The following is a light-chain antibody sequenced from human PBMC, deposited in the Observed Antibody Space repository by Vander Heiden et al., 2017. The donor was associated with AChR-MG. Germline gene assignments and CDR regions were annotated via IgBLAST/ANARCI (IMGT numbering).Light chain of an antibody. J-gene: IGLJ3*02. CDR3: SSYANSSPWV. CDR1: SSDVGGYNY. CDR2: DVS. V-gene: IGLV2-14*01. Sequence: QSALTQPASVSGSPGQPITISCTGTSSDVGGYNYVSWYQQYSGKAPKLIIYDVSKRPSGVSIRFSGSKSGNTASLTISGLRAEDEADYFCSSYANSSPWVFGAGTKLTVL.